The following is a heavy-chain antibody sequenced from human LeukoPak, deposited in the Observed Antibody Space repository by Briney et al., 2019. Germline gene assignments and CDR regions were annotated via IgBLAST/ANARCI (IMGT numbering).Heavy chain of an antibody. CDR2: INHSGST. CDR3: ARGAYYYDSSFQH. D-gene: IGHD3-22*01. V-gene: IGHV4-34*01. Sequence: PSETLSLTCAVYGGSFSGYYWSWIRQPPGKGLEWIGEINHSGSTNYNPSLKSRVTISVDTSKNQFSLKLSSVTAADTAEYYCARGAYYYDSSFQHWGQGTLVTVSS. J-gene: IGHJ1*01. CDR1: GGSFSGYY.